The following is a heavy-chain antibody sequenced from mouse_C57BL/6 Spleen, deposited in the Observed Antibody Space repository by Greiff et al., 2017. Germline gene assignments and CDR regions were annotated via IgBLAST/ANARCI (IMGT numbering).Heavy chain of an antibody. V-gene: IGHV1-52*01. CDR2: IDPSDSET. J-gene: IGHJ2*01. CDR1: GYTFTSYW. Sequence: QVQLQQPGAELVRPGSSVKLSCKASGYTFTSYWMHWVKQRPIQGLEWIGNIDPSDSETHYNQKFKDKATLTVDKSSSTAYMQLSSLTSEDSAVYYGARGGQLRPHYCVCGGEGTTLTGS. CDR3: ARGGQLRPHYCVC. D-gene: IGHD3-2*02.